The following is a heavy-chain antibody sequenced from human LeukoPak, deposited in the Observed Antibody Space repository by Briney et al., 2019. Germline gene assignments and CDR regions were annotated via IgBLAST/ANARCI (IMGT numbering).Heavy chain of an antibody. D-gene: IGHD4-17*01. CDR1: GFTFSSYS. J-gene: IGHJ4*02. V-gene: IGHV3-21*01. CDR3: ARDRWTHDYGRKPIDY. CDR2: ISSSSSSYI. Sequence: GGSLRLSCAASGFTFSSYSMNWVRQAPGKGLEWVSSISSSSSSYIYYADSVKGRFTISRDNAKNSLYLQMNSLRAEDTAVYYCARDRWTHDYGRKPIDYWGQGTLVTVSS.